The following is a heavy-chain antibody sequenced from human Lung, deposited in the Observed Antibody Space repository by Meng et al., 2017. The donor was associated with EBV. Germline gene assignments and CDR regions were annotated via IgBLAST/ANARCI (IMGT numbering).Heavy chain of an antibody. V-gene: IGHV7-4-1*02. CDR1: GYTFTTYG. J-gene: IGHJ4*02. CDR3: ARDSEAADY. CDR2: INTNTGKP. Sequence: QGELLQSGSELKKPGAAGGISCKASGYTFTTYGMNWVRQAPGQGLEWMGWINTNTGKPTYAQGLTGRFVFSLDTSVSTAYLQISSLKAEDTAVYYCARDSEAADYWGQGTLVTVSS. D-gene: IGHD6-25*01.